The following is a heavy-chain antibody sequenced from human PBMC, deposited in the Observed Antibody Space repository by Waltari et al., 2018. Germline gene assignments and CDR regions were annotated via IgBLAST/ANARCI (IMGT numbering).Heavy chain of an antibody. CDR2: IRYDGSNK. V-gene: IGHV3-30*02. CDR3: ASLYNWNTGAFDI. CDR1: GFTFSSYG. Sequence: QVQLVESGGGVVQPGGSLRLSCAASGFTFSSYGMHWVRQAPGKGLEWVAFIRYDGSNKYYADSVKGRFTISRDNSKNTLYLQMNSLRAEDTAVYYCASLYNWNTGAFDIWSQGTMVTVSS. D-gene: IGHD1-20*01. J-gene: IGHJ3*02.